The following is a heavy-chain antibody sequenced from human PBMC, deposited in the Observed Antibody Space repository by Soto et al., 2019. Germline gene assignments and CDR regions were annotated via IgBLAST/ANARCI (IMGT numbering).Heavy chain of an antibody. J-gene: IGHJ4*02. V-gene: IGHV1-58*01. Sequence: ASVKVSCKASGFTFTSSAFQWVRQARGQRLEWIGWIAVGSGYTNYAQRFQDRVTLTRDMSTATTYMELSRLTSEDTAIHYCAADATAWQQMVPSDYWGQGTLVTVS. D-gene: IGHD2-8*01. CDR2: IAVGSGYT. CDR1: GFTFTSSA. CDR3: AADATAWQQMVPSDY.